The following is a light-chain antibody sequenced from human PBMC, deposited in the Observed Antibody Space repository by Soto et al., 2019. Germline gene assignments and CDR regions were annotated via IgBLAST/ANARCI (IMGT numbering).Light chain of an antibody. CDR2: SNN. CDR3: AAWDDSLNGQGV. CDR1: SSNIGSNT. J-gene: IGLJ1*01. Sequence: QSVLTQPPSASGIPGQTVTISCSGSSSNIGSNTVNWYQQLPGTAPKLLIYSNNQRPSGVPDRFSGSKSGTSASLAISGLQSEDEADYYCAAWDDSLNGQGVFGTGTKVTVL. V-gene: IGLV1-44*01.